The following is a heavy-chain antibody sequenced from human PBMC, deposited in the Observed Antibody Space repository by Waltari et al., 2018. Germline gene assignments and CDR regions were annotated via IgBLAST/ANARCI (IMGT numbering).Heavy chain of an antibody. V-gene: IGHV1-3*01. D-gene: IGHD6-19*01. CDR1: GYTFTSYA. CDR3: ARPGIAVAGWFDP. CDR2: INAGNGNT. Sequence: QVQLVQSGAEVKKPGASVKVSCKASGYTFTSYAMHWVRQAPGQRLEWMGWINAGNGNTKYSQKFQGRVTITRDTSASTAYMELSSLRSEDTAVYYCARPGIAVAGWFDPWGQGTLVTVSS. J-gene: IGHJ5*02.